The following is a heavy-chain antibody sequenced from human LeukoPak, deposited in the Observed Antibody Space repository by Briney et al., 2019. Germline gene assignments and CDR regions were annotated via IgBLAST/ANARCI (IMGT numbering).Heavy chain of an antibody. CDR2: ISGSGGST. Sequence: GGSLRLSCAASGFTFSGYAMSWVRQAPGKGLEWVSAISGSGGSTYYADSVKGRFTISRDNSKNTLYLQMNSLRAEDTAVYYCAKDLASFHHYYYYGMDVWGQGTTVTVSS. D-gene: IGHD5-12*01. J-gene: IGHJ6*02. V-gene: IGHV3-23*01. CDR1: GFTFSGYA. CDR3: AKDLASFHHYYYYGMDV.